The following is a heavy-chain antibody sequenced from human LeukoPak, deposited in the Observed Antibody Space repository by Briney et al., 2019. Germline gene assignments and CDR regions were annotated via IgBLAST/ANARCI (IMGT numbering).Heavy chain of an antibody. J-gene: IGHJ3*02. CDR1: GGSISSYY. CDR3: ASGGVAAAGTGAFDI. CDR2: IYYSGST. Sequence: SETLSLTCTVSGGSISSYYWSWIRQPSGKGLEWIGYIYYSGSTYYNPSLKSRVTITVDTSKNQFSLKLSSVTAADTAVYYCASGGVAAAGTGAFDIWGQGTMVTVSS. D-gene: IGHD6-13*01. V-gene: IGHV4-59*12.